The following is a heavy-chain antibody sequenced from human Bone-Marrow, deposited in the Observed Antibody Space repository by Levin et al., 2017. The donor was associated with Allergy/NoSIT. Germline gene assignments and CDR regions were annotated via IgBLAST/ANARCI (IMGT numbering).Heavy chain of an antibody. D-gene: IGHD5-24*01. Sequence: TGESLKISCVTSGYSFTDYWIAWVRHLPGKGLEWVGIVNPADSDTRYSPPFEGHVTISADKSINIAYLQWDSLRASDTAIYYCARHGRWLALGRYDTWGQGTLVTVSS. V-gene: IGHV5-51*01. CDR2: VNPADSDT. CDR1: GYSFTDYW. J-gene: IGHJ5*02. CDR3: ARHGRWLALGRYDT.